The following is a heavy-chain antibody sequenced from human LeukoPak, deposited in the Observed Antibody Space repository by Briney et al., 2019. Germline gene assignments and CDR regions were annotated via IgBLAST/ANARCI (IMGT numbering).Heavy chain of an antibody. D-gene: IGHD3-16*01. J-gene: IGHJ4*02. Sequence: SETLSLTCAVSGGSISSNSYYWGWIRQPPGKGLEWIGSIYYSGSTYYNPSLKSRVTISIDTSNNQFSLKLISVTAADTAVYYCARTPRGEFSDYWGQGTLVTVSS. CDR1: GGSISSNSYY. V-gene: IGHV4-39*07. CDR3: ARTPRGEFSDY. CDR2: IYYSGST.